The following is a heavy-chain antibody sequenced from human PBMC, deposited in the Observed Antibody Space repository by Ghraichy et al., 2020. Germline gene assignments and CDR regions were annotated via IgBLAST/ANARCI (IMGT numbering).Heavy chain of an antibody. Sequence: LSLTCAASGFTFRSYWMTWVRQAPGKGLEWVANIKQDGSEKYYVDSVKGRFTISKDNAKNSLSLQMNSLRAEDTAVYYCARGSYPRFDPWGQGTLVTVYS. V-gene: IGHV3-7*01. CDR1: GFTFRSYW. CDR2: IKQDGSEK. CDR3: ARGSYPRFDP. J-gene: IGHJ5*02.